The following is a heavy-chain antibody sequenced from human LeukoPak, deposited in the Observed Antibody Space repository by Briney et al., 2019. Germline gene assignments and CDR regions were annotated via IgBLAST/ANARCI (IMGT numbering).Heavy chain of an antibody. V-gene: IGHV1-18*01. CDR3: ARDESSGSYYFDY. Sequence: ASVKVSCKASGYTFSIYGISWVRQAPGQGLEWMGCISVYNGNTNSAQNLQGRVTMTTDTSTSTAYMELRSLRSDDTAVYYCARDESSGSYYFDYWGQGTLVTVS. J-gene: IGHJ4*02. CDR1: GYTFSIYG. CDR2: ISVYNGNT. D-gene: IGHD1-26*01.